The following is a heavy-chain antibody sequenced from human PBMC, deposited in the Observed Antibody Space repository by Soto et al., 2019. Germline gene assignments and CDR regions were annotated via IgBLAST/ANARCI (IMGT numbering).Heavy chain of an antibody. CDR1: GYTFANYG. D-gene: IGHD1-1*01. CDR2: ISGNNGAT. V-gene: IGHV1-18*04. J-gene: IGHJ5*01. Sequence: ASVKVSCKASGYTFANYGISWVRQAPGQGLEWMGWISGNNGATNYAPRVQGRITMTLDTSTGVASMALRSLRSDDTAIYYCVRDLKYLRVTGNRFDSWGQGPLVTVSS. CDR3: VRDLKYLRVTGNRFDS.